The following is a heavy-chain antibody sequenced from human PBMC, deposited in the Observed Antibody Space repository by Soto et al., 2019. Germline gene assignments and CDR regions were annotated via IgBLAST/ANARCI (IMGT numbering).Heavy chain of an antibody. D-gene: IGHD4-17*01. J-gene: IGHJ4*02. V-gene: IGHV3-23*01. CDR1: GFTFSSYA. Sequence: SGFTFSSYAMSWVRQAPGKGLEWVSAISGSGGSTYYADSVKGRFTISRDNSKNTLYLQMNSLRAEDTAVYYCAKVKQAPPDYPFDYWGQGTLVTVS. CDR2: ISGSGGST. CDR3: AKVKQAPPDYPFDY.